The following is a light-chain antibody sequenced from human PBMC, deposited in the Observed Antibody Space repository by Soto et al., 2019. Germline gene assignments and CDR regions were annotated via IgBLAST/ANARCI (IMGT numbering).Light chain of an antibody. CDR1: QSISSD. CDR3: QQSYSTPIS. V-gene: IGKV1-39*01. Sequence: DIQMTQSPSSRSASVGDRVTITCRASQSISSDLNWDQQKPGKAPKLLIYAASSLQSGVPSRFRGSGAGTDFTLTISSLQPEDFATYYCQQSYSTPISFGQGTRREIK. CDR2: AAS. J-gene: IGKJ5*01.